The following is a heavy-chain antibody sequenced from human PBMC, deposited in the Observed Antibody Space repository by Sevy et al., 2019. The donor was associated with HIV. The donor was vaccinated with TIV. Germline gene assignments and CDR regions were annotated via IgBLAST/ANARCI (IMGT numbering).Heavy chain of an antibody. D-gene: IGHD2-2*01. J-gene: IGHJ1*01. CDR3: ASILPAGVPAEYFQH. Sequence: GGSLRLSCAASGLTFSNYWMTWVRQAPGKGLEWVANINEGGSQQYYVDSVKGRFTISRDNAKNSLYLQMNSLRAKDTAVYYCASILPAGVPAEYFQHWGQGTLVTVSS. V-gene: IGHV3-7*01. CDR2: INEGGSQQ. CDR1: GLTFSNYW.